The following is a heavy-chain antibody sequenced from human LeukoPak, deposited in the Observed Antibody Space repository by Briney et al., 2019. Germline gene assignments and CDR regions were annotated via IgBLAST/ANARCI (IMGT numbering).Heavy chain of an antibody. V-gene: IGHV3-43*02. Sequence: GGSLSLSCAASGFTFDDYAMHWVRQPPGQGLEWVSLISGDGGRTYYADSVKGRFTISRDNSKNSLYLQMNSLRTEDTALYYCAKEWYYHGSGSYLRYEYYYGMDVWAKGPRSPSP. CDR1: GFTFDDYA. CDR3: AKEWYYHGSGSYLRYEYYYGMDV. J-gene: IGHJ6*02. D-gene: IGHD3-10*01. CDR2: ISGDGGRT.